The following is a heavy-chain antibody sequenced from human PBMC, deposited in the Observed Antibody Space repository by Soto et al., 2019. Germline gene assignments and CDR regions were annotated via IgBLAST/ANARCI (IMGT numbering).Heavy chain of an antibody. CDR2: IYYGGSI. D-gene: IGHD6-19*01. CDR1: GGSISRGGYY. V-gene: IGHV4-31*03. Sequence: QVQLQESGPGLVKSSQTLSLTCTVSGGSISRGGYYWNWIRQHPGKGLEWIGYIYYGGSISYNPSHKSRLTISIDTSKNQLSLQLSSVTAADTAVYHCARGRSSSPGTFDYWGQGTLVTVSS. J-gene: IGHJ4*02. CDR3: ARGRSSSPGTFDY.